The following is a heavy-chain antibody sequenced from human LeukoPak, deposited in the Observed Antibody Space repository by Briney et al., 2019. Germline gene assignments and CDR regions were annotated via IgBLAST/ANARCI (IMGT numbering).Heavy chain of an antibody. Sequence: GGSLRLSCAASGFTFSIYAMSWVRQAPGKGPEWVSGIGGSGSTTYFSGSVRGRFTISRDNSKNTLSLQMNSLRAEDTAVYYCAKGGCIAAPGGDFDYWGQGTLVTVSS. CDR2: IGGSGSTT. J-gene: IGHJ4*02. CDR3: AKGGCIAAPGGDFDY. CDR1: GFTFSIYA. V-gene: IGHV3-23*01. D-gene: IGHD6-13*01.